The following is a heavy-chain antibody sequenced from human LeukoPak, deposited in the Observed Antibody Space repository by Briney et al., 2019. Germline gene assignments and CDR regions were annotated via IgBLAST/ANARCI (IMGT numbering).Heavy chain of an antibody. CDR3: ARGHLASVTNFDY. CDR2: INLSGST. V-gene: IGHV4-34*01. CDR1: GGSFSGYY. J-gene: IGHJ4*02. D-gene: IGHD4-17*01. Sequence: SETLSLTCAVYGGSFSGYYWSWIRQPPGKGLEWIGEINLSGSTNYNPSLKSRVTISVDTSKNQFSLKLSSVTAADTAVYYCARGHLASVTNFDYWGQGTLVTVSS.